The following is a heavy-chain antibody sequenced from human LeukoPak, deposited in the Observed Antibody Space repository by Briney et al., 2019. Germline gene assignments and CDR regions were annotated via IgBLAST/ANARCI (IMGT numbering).Heavy chain of an antibody. J-gene: IGHJ6*02. D-gene: IGHD3-3*01. Sequence: PGGSLRLSCAASGFTFNSYGMHWVRQAPGKGLEWVAVISYDGSNKYYADSVKGRFTISRDNPKNTLYLQMNSLRAEDTAVYYCAKAQRITVFGVPHGDVWGQGTTVTVSS. V-gene: IGHV3-30*18. CDR3: AKAQRITVFGVPHGDV. CDR2: ISYDGSNK. CDR1: GFTFNSYG.